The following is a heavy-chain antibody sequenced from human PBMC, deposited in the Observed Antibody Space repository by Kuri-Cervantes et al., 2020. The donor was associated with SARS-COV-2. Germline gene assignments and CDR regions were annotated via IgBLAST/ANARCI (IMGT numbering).Heavy chain of an antibody. CDR1: GFTFSSYA. J-gene: IGHJ6*02. Sequence: GGSLRLSCAASGFTFSSYAMHWVRQAPGKGLEWVSYISSSSSTIYYADSVKGRFTISRDNAKNSLYLQMNSLRDEDTAVYYCARDGIITMSYYYYYGMDVWGQGTTVTVSS. D-gene: IGHD3-3*01. CDR3: ARDGIITMSYYYYYGMDV. V-gene: IGHV3-48*02. CDR2: ISSSSSTI.